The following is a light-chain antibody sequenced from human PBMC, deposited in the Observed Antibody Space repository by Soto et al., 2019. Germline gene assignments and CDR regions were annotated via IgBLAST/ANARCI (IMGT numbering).Light chain of an antibody. CDR2: GAS. CDR1: QSVHYTY. V-gene: IGKV3-20*01. CDR3: QQAASSTFT. J-gene: IGKJ2*01. Sequence: EIVLTQSPGTLSLSPGDRATLSCRASQSVHYTYLAWYQQKPGQAPRLLIYGASSRVTGVPARFSGGGAGTDFSLTISTLEPEAVAVYYYQQAASSTFTFGQRTKLEIK.